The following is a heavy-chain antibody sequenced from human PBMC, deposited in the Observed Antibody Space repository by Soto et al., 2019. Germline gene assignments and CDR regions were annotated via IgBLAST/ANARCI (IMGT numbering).Heavy chain of an antibody. Sequence: GGSLRLSCAASGFTFSSYSMSWIRQAPGKGLEWVSYISSSGSTIYYADSVKGRFTISRDNAKNSLYPQMNSLRAEDTAVYYCARAPLYGMDVWGQGTTVTVSS. CDR2: ISSSGSTI. CDR3: ARAPLYGMDV. CDR1: GFTFSSYS. J-gene: IGHJ6*02. V-gene: IGHV3-48*04.